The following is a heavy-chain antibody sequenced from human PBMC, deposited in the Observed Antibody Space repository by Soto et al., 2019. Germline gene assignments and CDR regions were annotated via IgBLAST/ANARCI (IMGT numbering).Heavy chain of an antibody. V-gene: IGHV4-59*08. Sequence: SETLSLTCTVSGGSISSYYWSWIRQPPGKGLEWIGYIYYSGSTNYNPSLKSRVTISVDTSKNQFSLKLSSVTAADTAVYYCARQPITIFGVGNDAFDIWGQGTMVTVSS. J-gene: IGHJ3*02. D-gene: IGHD3-3*01. CDR2: IYYSGST. CDR3: ARQPITIFGVGNDAFDI. CDR1: GGSISSYY.